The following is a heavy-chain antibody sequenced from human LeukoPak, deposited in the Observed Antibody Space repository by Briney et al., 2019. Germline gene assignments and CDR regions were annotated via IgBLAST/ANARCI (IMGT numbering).Heavy chain of an antibody. CDR3: ASGVMTTVTTPPNY. Sequence: GGSLRLSCAASGFTFSSYEMNWVRQAPGKGLEWVSYISSSGSTIYYADSVKGRFTISRDNAKNSLYLQMNSLRAEDTAVYYCASGVMTTVTTPPNYWGQGTLVTVSS. CDR1: GFTFSSYE. J-gene: IGHJ4*02. D-gene: IGHD4-17*01. V-gene: IGHV3-48*03. CDR2: ISSSGSTI.